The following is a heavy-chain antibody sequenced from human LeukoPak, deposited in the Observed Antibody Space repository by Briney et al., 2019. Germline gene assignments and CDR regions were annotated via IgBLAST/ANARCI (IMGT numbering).Heavy chain of an antibody. CDR3: SRDRPNNWFDP. V-gene: IGHV3-74*01. CDR1: GIAFSNHW. CDR2: INNDRSYA. Sequence: GGSLRLSCTASGIAFSNHWMHWVRQAPGKGLEWVSWINNDRSYAVYADSVRARFTISRDNAKNTVYLQMNSLRPEETAVYYCSRDRPNNWFDPWGQGTLVTVCS. J-gene: IGHJ5*02.